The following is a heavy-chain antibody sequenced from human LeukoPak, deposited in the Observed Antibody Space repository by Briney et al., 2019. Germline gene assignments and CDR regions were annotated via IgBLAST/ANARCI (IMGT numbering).Heavy chain of an antibody. Sequence: ASVKVSCKASGYTFTGYYIHWLRQAPGQGLEWMGRISPNSGGTNYAQKFQGRVTMTRDTSISTAYMELSRLKSDDTAVYYCARVGVDLWFDHWGQGTLVTVSS. V-gene: IGHV1-2*06. J-gene: IGHJ5*02. D-gene: IGHD3/OR15-3a*01. CDR2: ISPNSGGT. CDR3: ARVGVDLWFDH. CDR1: GYTFTGYY.